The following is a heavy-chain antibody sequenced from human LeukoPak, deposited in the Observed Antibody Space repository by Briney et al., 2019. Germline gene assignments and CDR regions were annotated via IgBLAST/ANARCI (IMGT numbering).Heavy chain of an antibody. Sequence: ASVKVSCKASGYTFTSYDINWVRQATGQGLEWMGWMNPNSGNTGYAQKFQGRVTITRNTSISTAYMELSSLRSEDTAVYYCARGEFGVAAAGTNYYYYMDVWGKGTTVTVSS. D-gene: IGHD6-13*01. CDR1: GYTFTSYD. V-gene: IGHV1-8*03. CDR3: ARGEFGVAAAGTNYYYYMDV. J-gene: IGHJ6*03. CDR2: MNPNSGNT.